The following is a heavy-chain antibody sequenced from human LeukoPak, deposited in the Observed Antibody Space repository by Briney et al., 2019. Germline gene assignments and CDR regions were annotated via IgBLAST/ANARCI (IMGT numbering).Heavy chain of an antibody. CDR1: GGSISSYY. D-gene: IGHD3-10*01. Sequence: PSETLSLTCTVSGGSISSYYWSWIRQPPGKGLEWIGYIYYSGSTNYNPSLKSRVTISVDTSKNQFSLKLSSVTAADTAVYYCASSDTYYYGSGSSPWYFDLWGRGTLVTVSS. CDR3: ASSDTYYYGSGSSPWYFDL. J-gene: IGHJ2*01. V-gene: IGHV4-59*08. CDR2: IYYSGST.